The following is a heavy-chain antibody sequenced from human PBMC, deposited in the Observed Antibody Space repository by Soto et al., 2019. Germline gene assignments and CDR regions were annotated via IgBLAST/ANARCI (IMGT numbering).Heavy chain of an antibody. CDR3: ARDKGAAVAGMGEAFDY. J-gene: IGHJ4*02. CDR2: TYYRSKWYN. CDR1: GDSVSSNSAA. Sequence: PSQTLSLTCAISGDSVSSNSAAWNWIRQSPSRGLEWLGRTYYRSKWYNDYAVSVKSRITINPDTSKNQFSLQLNSVTPEDTAVYYCARDKGAAVAGMGEAFDYWGQGTLVTVSS. V-gene: IGHV6-1*01. D-gene: IGHD6-19*01.